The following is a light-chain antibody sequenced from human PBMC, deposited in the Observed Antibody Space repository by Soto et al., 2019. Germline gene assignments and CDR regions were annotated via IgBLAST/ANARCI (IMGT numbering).Light chain of an antibody. CDR3: LQHNSYPRT. J-gene: IGKJ1*01. Sequence: DFQVTQSPSSLSASVGDRVTITCRASQSVNDYLNWYQQRPGKAPRLLIYAASTLHSGVPSRFSGSGFGTDFSLTITSLQPEDFATYYCLQHNSYPRTFGQGTKVEIK. CDR2: AAS. CDR1: QSVNDY. V-gene: IGKV1-39*01.